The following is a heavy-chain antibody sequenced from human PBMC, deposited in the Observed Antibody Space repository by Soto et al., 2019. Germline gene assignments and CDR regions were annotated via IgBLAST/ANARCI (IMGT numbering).Heavy chain of an antibody. CDR1: GYTLTELS. Sequence: ASVKVSCKVSGYTLTELSMHWVRQAPGKGLEWMGGFDPEDGETIYAQKFQGRVTMTEDTSTDTAYMELSSLRSEDTAVYYCATGLSQLTRGQFDYWGQGTLVTVSS. D-gene: IGHD3-10*01. CDR3: ATGLSQLTRGQFDY. V-gene: IGHV1-24*01. CDR2: FDPEDGET. J-gene: IGHJ4*02.